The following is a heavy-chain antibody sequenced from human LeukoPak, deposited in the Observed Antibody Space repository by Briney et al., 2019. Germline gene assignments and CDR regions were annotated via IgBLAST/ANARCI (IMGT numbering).Heavy chain of an antibody. Sequence: GESLKISCKGSGYSFTSYWISWVRQMPGKGLEWMGRIDPSDSYTNYSPSFQGQVTISADKSISTAYLQWSSLKASDTAMYYCARRGPNWNDFDYWGQGTLVTVSS. J-gene: IGHJ4*02. V-gene: IGHV5-10-1*04. CDR1: GYSFTSYW. CDR2: IDPSDSYT. D-gene: IGHD1-1*01. CDR3: ARRGPNWNDFDY.